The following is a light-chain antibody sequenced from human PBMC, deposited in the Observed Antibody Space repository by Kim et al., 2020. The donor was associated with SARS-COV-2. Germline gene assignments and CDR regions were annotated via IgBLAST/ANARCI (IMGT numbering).Light chain of an antibody. CDR1: QDIRNS. CDR2: GAY. CDR3: QQYEQLPYT. V-gene: IGKV1-33*01. J-gene: IGKJ2*01. Sequence: DIQMTQSPSFLSASVGEKVIITCQASQDIRNSLNWFQKKPGIDRKLLIYGAYNLEAGVPSRFSGSGAGSHFTFTISRLQSEDIATYYCQQYEQLPYTLGQGTKLEI.